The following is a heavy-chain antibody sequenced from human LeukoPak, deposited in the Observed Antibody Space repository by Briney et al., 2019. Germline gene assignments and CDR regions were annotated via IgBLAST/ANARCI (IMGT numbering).Heavy chain of an antibody. V-gene: IGHV3-66*02. CDR1: GFTVSSNY. CDR3: ARDPFMSTFGGVTDY. CDR2: IYSGGST. D-gene: IGHD3-16*01. J-gene: IGHJ4*02. Sequence: GGSLRLSCAASGFTVSSNYMSWVRQAPGQGLEWVSVIYSGGSTYYADSVKGRFTISRDNSKNTLYLQMNSLRAEDTAVYYCARDPFMSTFGGVTDYWGQGTLVTVSS.